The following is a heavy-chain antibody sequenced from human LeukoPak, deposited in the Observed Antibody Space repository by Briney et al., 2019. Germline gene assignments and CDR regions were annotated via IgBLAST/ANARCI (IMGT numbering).Heavy chain of an antibody. CDR1: RYTFTSFY. Sequence: ASLKVSCKASRYTFTSFYMHWVRQAPGQGLEWMGIINPSGGSTSYAQKFQGRVTMTRDTSTSTVYMELSSLRSEDTAAYYCARAGGRLRGVQLWLRSAFDYWGQGTLVTVSS. CDR2: INPSGGST. V-gene: IGHV1-46*01. CDR3: ARAGGRLRGVQLWLRSAFDY. D-gene: IGHD5-18*01. J-gene: IGHJ4*02.